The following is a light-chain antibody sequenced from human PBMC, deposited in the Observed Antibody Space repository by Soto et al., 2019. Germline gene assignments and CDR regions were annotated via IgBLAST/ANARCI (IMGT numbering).Light chain of an antibody. J-gene: IGKJ1*01. CDR1: QSVNND. V-gene: IGKV3D-15*01. CDR2: GAS. Sequence: EIVWTQSTATLSVSPGERVTLSCRASQSVNNDLAWYQQKPGQAPRLLIYGASTRATGIPARFSGSVSVTEFTLTISSLQSEDLAVYYGQQYKTWPTVTFGQGTKVDIK. CDR3: QQYKTWPTVT.